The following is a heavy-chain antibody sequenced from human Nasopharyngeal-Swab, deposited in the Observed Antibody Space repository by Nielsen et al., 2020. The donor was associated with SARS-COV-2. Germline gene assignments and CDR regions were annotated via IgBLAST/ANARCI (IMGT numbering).Heavy chain of an antibody. J-gene: IGHJ3*02. Sequence: SVKVSCKASGYTFTSYGISWVRQAPGQGLEWMGGIIPIFGTANYAQKFQGRVTITADESTSTAYMELSSLRSEDTAVYYCARDVGLALYYDILTGYSSDAFDIWGQGTMVTVSS. CDR1: GYTFTSYG. CDR2: IIPIFGTA. V-gene: IGHV1-69*13. CDR3: ARDVGLALYYDILTGYSSDAFDI. D-gene: IGHD3-9*01.